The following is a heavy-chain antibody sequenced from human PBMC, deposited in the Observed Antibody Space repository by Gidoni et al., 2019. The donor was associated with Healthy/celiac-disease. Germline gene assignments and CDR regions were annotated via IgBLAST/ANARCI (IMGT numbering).Heavy chain of an antibody. V-gene: IGHV4-34*01. J-gene: IGHJ5*02. CDR1: GGSFSGYY. D-gene: IGHD2-15*01. Sequence: QVQLQQWGAGLLKPSETLSLTCAVYGGSFSGYYWSWIRQPPGKGLEWIGEINHSGSTNYNPSLKSRVTISVDTSKNQFSLKLSSVTAADTAVYYCARGVLIVVVVAATGWFDPWGQGTLVTVSS. CDR3: ARGVLIVVVVAATGWFDP. CDR2: INHSGST.